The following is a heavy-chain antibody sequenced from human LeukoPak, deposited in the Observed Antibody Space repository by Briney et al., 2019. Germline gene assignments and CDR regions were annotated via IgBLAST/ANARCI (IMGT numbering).Heavy chain of an antibody. D-gene: IGHD2-15*01. CDR1: GYTFTSYG. CDR2: ISAYNGNT. CDR3: AREDCSGGSCYLNWFDP. J-gene: IGHJ5*02. Sequence: ASVKVSCTASGYTFTSYGISWVRQAPGQGLEGMGWISAYNGNTNYAQKLQGRVTMTTDTSTSTAYMELRSLRSDDTAVYYCAREDCSGGSCYLNWFDPWGQGTLVTVSS. V-gene: IGHV1-18*01.